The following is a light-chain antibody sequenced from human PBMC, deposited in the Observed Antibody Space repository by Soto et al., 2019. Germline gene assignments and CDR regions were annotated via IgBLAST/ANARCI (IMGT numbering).Light chain of an antibody. J-gene: IGKJ2*01. Sequence: EVVMTQSPATLSASPGERVTLSCRASQNLGSSLAWYQQRPGQAPRLLLYGGSTRATGIPARCSGSGSGTEVTVTISSLQSEDFAVYYCQQYNYWPPYTFGQGTNLEFK. V-gene: IGKV3-15*01. CDR3: QQYNYWPPYT. CDR1: QNLGSS. CDR2: GGS.